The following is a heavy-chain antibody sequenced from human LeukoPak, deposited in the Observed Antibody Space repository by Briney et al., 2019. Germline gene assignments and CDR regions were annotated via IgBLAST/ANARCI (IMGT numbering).Heavy chain of an antibody. CDR2: INPSGGST. J-gene: IGHJ5*02. CDR3: ARGITMVRGALTSNWFDPSNWFDP. CDR1: GYSFTNYY. V-gene: IGHV1-46*03. D-gene: IGHD3-10*01. Sequence: ASVKVSCKASGYSFTNYYMHWVRQAPGQGLEWMGIINPSGGSTSYAQNFQGRVTMTRDTSTNTLYMELSSLRSEDTAVYYCARGITMVRGALTSNWFDPSNWFDPWGQGTLVTVSS.